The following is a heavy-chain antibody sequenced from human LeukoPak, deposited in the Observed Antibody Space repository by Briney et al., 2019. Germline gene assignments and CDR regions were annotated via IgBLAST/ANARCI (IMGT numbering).Heavy chain of an antibody. J-gene: IGHJ4*02. V-gene: IGHV3-30*04. CDR3: ASSSAWKEVYY. D-gene: IGHD6-25*01. Sequence: PGGSLRLSCAASGLTFSNYAMHWVRQAPGKGLEGVAVISFDGNIKYYVDSVKGRFTISRDNSENTLYLQMDSLRPEDTAVYYCASSSAWKEVYYWGQGTLVTVSS. CDR2: ISFDGNIK. CDR1: GLTFSNYA.